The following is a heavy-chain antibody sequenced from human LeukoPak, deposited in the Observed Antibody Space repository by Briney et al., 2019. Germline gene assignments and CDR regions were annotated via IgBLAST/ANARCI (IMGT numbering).Heavy chain of an antibody. Sequence: PGGSLRLSCAASGFTFSNYGMHWVRQAPGKGLEWVAFIRYDGSNKYYADSVKGRFTISRNNSKNTLYLQMNSLRAEDTAVYYCATAPSGSPYYFDYWGQGTLVTVSS. J-gene: IGHJ4*02. D-gene: IGHD1-26*01. V-gene: IGHV3-30*02. CDR3: ATAPSGSPYYFDY. CDR1: GFTFSNYG. CDR2: IRYDGSNK.